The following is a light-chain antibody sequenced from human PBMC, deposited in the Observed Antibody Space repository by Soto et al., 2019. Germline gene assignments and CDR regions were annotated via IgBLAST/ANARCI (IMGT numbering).Light chain of an antibody. CDR2: DAS. J-gene: IGKJ3*01. CDR1: QSVSRY. Sequence: EIVLTQSPATLSLSPGERATLSCRASQSVSRYLAWYQQKPGQAPRLLIYDASNRATGIPVRFSGSGSGTDFTLTISSLEPEDFAVYYCQQRSTWPPFSFGPGTKVDI. CDR3: QQRSTWPPFS. V-gene: IGKV3-11*01.